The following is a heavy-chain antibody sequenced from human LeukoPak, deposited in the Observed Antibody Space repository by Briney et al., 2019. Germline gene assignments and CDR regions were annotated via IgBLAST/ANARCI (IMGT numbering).Heavy chain of an antibody. Sequence: PGGSLRLSCAASGFTFSSCAMSWVRQAPGKGLEWVSAITSSGDTTFYADSVRGRFTISRDNSKNTLYLQMSSLRVEDTAVFYCAKDRPNYFGSNAHYYRRNGDSWGQGTLVTVSS. CDR2: ITSSGDTT. CDR3: AKDRPNYFGSNAHYYRRNGDS. D-gene: IGHD3-10*01. J-gene: IGHJ5*01. CDR1: GFTFSSCA. V-gene: IGHV3-23*01.